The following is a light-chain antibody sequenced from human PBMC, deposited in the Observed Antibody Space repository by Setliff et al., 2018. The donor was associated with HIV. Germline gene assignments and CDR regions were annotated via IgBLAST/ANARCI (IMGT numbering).Light chain of an antibody. J-gene: IGLJ1*01. V-gene: IGLV2-23*02. Sequence: QSALAQVASVSGSLGQSITISCTGTSNDVGGHNLVSWFRVDPGKAPKLIIFNVNLWASGVSHRFSASKSGNTASLTISGLQSEDEADYYCRSYSRSSVPYVFGSGTRSPS. CDR1: SNDVGGHNL. CDR3: RSYSRSSVPYV. CDR2: NVN.